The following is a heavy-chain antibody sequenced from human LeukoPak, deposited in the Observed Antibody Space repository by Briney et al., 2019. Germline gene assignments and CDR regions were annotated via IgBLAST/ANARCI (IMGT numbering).Heavy chain of an antibody. CDR3: ARSWWIDY. CDR1: GYTFTSYD. D-gene: IGHD2-8*02. Sequence: GASVKVSCKASGYTFTSYDISWVRQAPGQRLERMGWINAGNGNTKYSQKFQGRVTITRDTSASTAYMELSSLRSEDTAVYYCARSWWIDYWGQGTLVTVSS. V-gene: IGHV1-3*01. J-gene: IGHJ4*02. CDR2: INAGNGNT.